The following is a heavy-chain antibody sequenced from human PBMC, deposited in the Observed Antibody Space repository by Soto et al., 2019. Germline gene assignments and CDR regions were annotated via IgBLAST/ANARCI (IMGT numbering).Heavy chain of an antibody. Sequence: ASVNVSCKASVFTSSGISWVRQAPGQRLEWMGWISTHNGDTIYAQKFQGRVIMTMDTSTTTVYMELRSLRPDDTAVYLCAREGILGLFDAYDLWGQGKMVTVSS. D-gene: IGHD3-3*01. J-gene: IGHJ3*01. CDR2: ISTHNGDT. V-gene: IGHV1-18*04. CDR3: AREGILGLFDAYDL. CDR1: VFTSSG.